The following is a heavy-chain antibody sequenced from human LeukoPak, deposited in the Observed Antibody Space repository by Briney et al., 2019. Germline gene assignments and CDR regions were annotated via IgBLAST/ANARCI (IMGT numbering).Heavy chain of an antibody. CDR1: GFSFSSYW. CDR3: ARDVTNSGNYYDY. J-gene: IGHJ4*02. V-gene: IGHV3-74*01. CDR2: INVDGTRT. D-gene: IGHD4-11*01. Sequence: GGSLRLSCAASGFSFSSYWMHWVRQSPGKGLVWVAQINVDGTRTRYADPVKGRFTISRDNAKNTLYLQMNSLRAEDTAVYYCARDVTNSGNYYDYWGPGTLVTVSP.